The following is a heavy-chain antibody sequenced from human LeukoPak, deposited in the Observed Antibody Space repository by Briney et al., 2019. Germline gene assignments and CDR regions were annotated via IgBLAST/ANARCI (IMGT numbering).Heavy chain of an antibody. CDR1: VYTFTGDY. J-gene: IGHJ4*02. V-gene: IGHV1-2*02. CDR3: ARDDSSGYYIPFDY. CDR2: INPNSGGT. Sequence: GASVKVSCKASVYTFTGDYMHWVRQAPGQGLEWMGWINPNSGGTNYAQKFQGRVTMTRDTSISTAYMELSRLRSDDTAVYYCARDDSSGYYIPFDYWGQGTLVTVSS. D-gene: IGHD3-22*01.